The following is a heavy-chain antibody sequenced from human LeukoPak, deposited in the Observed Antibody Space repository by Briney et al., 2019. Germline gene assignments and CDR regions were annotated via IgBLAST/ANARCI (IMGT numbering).Heavy chain of an antibody. CDR2: ISGSGSGT. CDR3: VKYTGNSILVRFDY. J-gene: IGHJ4*02. CDR1: GFTFSSYA. Sequence: GGSLRLSCAASGFTFSSYAMTWVRQAPGKGLEWVSGISGSGSGTYYADSVKGWFTISRDNSKTTLYLQMNSLRAEDTALYYCVKYTGNSILVRFDYWGQGTLVTVSS. V-gene: IGHV3-23*01. D-gene: IGHD4-23*01.